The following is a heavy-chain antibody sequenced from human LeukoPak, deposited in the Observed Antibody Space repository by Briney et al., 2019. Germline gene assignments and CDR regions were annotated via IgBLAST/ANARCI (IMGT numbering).Heavy chain of an antibody. D-gene: IGHD2-2*01. Sequence: SETLSLTCAVYGGSFSGYYWSWIRQPPGKGLEWIGEINHSGSTNYNPSLKSRVTISVDTSKNQFSLKLSSVTAADTAVYYCARHGPKYCSSTSCAEIDAFDIWGQGTMVTVSS. CDR1: GGSFSGYY. V-gene: IGHV4-34*01. CDR3: ARHGPKYCSSTSCAEIDAFDI. CDR2: INHSGST. J-gene: IGHJ3*02.